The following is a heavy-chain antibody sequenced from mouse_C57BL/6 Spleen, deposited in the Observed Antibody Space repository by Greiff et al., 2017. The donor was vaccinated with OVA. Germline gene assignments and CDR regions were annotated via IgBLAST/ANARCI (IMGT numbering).Heavy chain of an antibody. Sequence: QVHVKQPGAELVKPGASVKLSCKASGYTFTSYWMHWVKQRPGQGLEWIGMIHPNSGSTNYNEKFKSKATLTVDKSSSTAYMQLSSLTSEDSAVYYCARLTGTGWYFDVWGTGTTVTVSS. CDR1: GYTFTSYW. J-gene: IGHJ1*03. CDR2: IHPNSGST. V-gene: IGHV1-64*01. CDR3: ARLTGTGWYFDV. D-gene: IGHD4-1*01.